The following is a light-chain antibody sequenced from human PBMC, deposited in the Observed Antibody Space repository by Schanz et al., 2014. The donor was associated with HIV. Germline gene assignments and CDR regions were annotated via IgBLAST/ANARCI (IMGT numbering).Light chain of an antibody. V-gene: IGLV1-44*01. Sequence: QSVLTEPPSASGTPGQRVTISCSGSSSNIGSNAVNWYQHLPGSAPQLLIYSDNQRPSRLPDRFFGSKSGTSASLAISGLRSDDEAHYYCATWDDSLNGVVFRGGTQLTVL. CDR3: ATWDDSLNGVV. CDR1: SSNIGSNA. J-gene: IGLJ2*01. CDR2: SDN.